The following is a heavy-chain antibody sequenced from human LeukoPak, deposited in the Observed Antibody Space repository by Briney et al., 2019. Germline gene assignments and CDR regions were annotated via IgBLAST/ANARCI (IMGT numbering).Heavy chain of an antibody. CDR3: AKDQINGLFDY. D-gene: IGHD2-8*01. CDR2: ISYDGSNK. V-gene: IGHV3-30*18. Sequence: PGGSLRLSCAASGFTFSSYWMSWVRQAPGKGLEWVAVISYDGSNKYYADSVKGRFTISRDNSKNTLYLQMNSLRAEDTAVYYCAKDQINGLFDYWGQGTLVTVSS. CDR1: GFTFSSYW. J-gene: IGHJ4*02.